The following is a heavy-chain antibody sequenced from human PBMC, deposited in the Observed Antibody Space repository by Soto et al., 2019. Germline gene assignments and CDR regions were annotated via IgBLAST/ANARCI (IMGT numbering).Heavy chain of an antibody. D-gene: IGHD4-17*01. J-gene: IGHJ6*02. CDR1: EYDFTNYW. CDR3: ARQKTTVTPLGAMDV. V-gene: IGHV5-51*01. Sequence: GESLKISCKASEYDFTNYWIGWVRQMPGKGLEWMGIINPRNSDTRYSPSFQGQVTISADKSIDTAYLQWSSLKASDTAVYYCARQKTTVTPLGAMDVWGQGTTVTVSS. CDR2: INPRNSDT.